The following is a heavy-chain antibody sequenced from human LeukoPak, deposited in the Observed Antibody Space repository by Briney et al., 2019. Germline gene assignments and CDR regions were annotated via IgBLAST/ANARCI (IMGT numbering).Heavy chain of an antibody. CDR2: IKQDGSEK. D-gene: IGHD1-1*01. Sequence: GGSLRLSCAASGFTFSSYSMNWVRQAPGKGLEWVANIKQDGSEKYYVDSVKGRFTISRDNAKNSLYLQMNSLRAEDTAVYYCARDLEGLRDYWGQGTLVTVSS. CDR1: GFTFSSYS. J-gene: IGHJ4*02. CDR3: ARDLEGLRDY. V-gene: IGHV3-7*01.